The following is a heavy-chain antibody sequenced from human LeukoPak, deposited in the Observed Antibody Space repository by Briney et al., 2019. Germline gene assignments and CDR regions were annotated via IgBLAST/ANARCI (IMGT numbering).Heavy chain of an antibody. CDR2: ISGSDGST. V-gene: IGHV3-23*01. D-gene: IGHD5-24*01. J-gene: IGHJ4*02. CDR1: GFTFSSYA. CDR3: AKARRDGYNYLHY. Sequence: GGSLRLSCAASGFTFSSYAMSWVRQAPGKGLEWVSAISGSDGSTYYADSVKGRFTISRDNSKNTLYLQMNSLRAEDTAVYYCAKARRDGYNYLHYWGQGTLVTVSS.